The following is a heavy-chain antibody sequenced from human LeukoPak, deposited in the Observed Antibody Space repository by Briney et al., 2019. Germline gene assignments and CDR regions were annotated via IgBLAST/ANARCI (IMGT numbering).Heavy chain of an antibody. D-gene: IGHD3-3*01. V-gene: IGHV1-69*13. CDR1: GGTFSSYA. CDR3: ASKRSVYPEFDY. Sequence: SVKVSCKASGGTFSSYAISWVRQAPGQGLEWMGGIIPIFGTANYAQKFQGRVTITADESTSTAYMELSSLRSEDTAVYYCASKRSVYPEFDYWGQGTLVTVSS. CDR2: IIPIFGTA. J-gene: IGHJ4*02.